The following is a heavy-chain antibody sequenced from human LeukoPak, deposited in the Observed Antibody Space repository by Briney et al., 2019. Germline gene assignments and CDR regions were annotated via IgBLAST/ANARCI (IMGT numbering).Heavy chain of an antibody. CDR1: GDSVRYSY. J-gene: IGHJ4*02. CDR2: LSEKESP. D-gene: IGHD3-10*01. Sequence: PSETLSLTCSVSGDSVRYSYWSWIRQPAGKGLEFIGRLSEKESPNYNPSLKSQVTMSLDTSKNQLSLRLTSVTAVDTAVYYCVRGFHVSVNNWFDYWGQGALVTVSS. V-gene: IGHV4-4*07. CDR3: VRGFHVSVNNWFDY.